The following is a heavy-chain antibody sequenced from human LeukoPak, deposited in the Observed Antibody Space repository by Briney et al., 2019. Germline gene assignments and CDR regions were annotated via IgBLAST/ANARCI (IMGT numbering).Heavy chain of an antibody. Sequence: GGSLRLSCVASEFTFGSYALHWVRQAPAKGLEWVAFISSDGSNKHYADSAKGRFTISRDNSKNTLFLQMNNLRREDTATYFRARDYQAAFDIWGQGTMVTVSS. CDR2: ISSDGSNK. D-gene: IGHD3-16*02. V-gene: IGHV3-30-3*01. CDR3: ARDYQAAFDI. J-gene: IGHJ3*02. CDR1: EFTFGSYA.